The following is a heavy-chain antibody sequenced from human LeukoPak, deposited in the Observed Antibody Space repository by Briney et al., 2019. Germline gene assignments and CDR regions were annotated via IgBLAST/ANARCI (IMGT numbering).Heavy chain of an antibody. V-gene: IGHV4-59*01. Sequence: SETLSLTCTVSGGSISNYYWSWIRQPPGKGLEWIGYIYYSGITNYNPSLKSRVTISVDTSKNQFSLKLNSVTAADTAVYYCARGVYIAAAQYGYWGQGTLVTVSS. CDR3: ARGVYIAAAQYGY. CDR2: IYYSGIT. CDR1: GGSISNYY. J-gene: IGHJ4*02. D-gene: IGHD6-13*01.